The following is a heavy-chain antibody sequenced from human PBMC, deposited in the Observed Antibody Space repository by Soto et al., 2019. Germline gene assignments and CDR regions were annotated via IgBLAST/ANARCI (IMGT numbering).Heavy chain of an antibody. Sequence: GESLKISCQGSGYRFTNSWITWVRQMPGKGLEWMGRIDPSDSYTNYSPSFQGHVTISVDKSISTAYLQWSSLKASDTAIYYCARLGYGYYFGYWGQGTLVTVSS. J-gene: IGHJ4*02. CDR3: ARLGYGYYFGY. D-gene: IGHD1-1*01. CDR1: GYRFTNSW. V-gene: IGHV5-10-1*01. CDR2: IDPSDSYT.